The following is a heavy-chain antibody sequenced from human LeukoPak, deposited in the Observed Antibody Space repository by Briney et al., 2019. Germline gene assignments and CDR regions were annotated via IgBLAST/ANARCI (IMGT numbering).Heavy chain of an antibody. CDR2: INPNSGDT. D-gene: IGHD3-22*01. CDR3: APGLESSGYYNFDY. V-gene: IGHV1-2*02. CDR1: GYTFTGYY. J-gene: IGHJ4*02. Sequence: ASVKVSCKASGYTFTGYYMHWVRQAPGQGLEWMGWINPNSGDTNYAQKFQGRVTMTRDTSISTAYMELSRLTSDDTAVYYCAPGLESSGYYNFDYWGQGTLATVSS.